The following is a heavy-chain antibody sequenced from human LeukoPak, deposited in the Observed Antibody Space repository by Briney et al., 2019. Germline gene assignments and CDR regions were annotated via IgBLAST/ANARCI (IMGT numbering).Heavy chain of an antibody. V-gene: IGHV4-31*03. Sequence: PSETLSLTCTVSGGSISSGGYYWSWIRQHPGKGLEWIGYIYYSGSTYYNPSLKSRVTISVDTSKNQFSLKLSSVTAADTAVYYCAYSSSQTYFDYWGQGTLVTVSS. D-gene: IGHD6-13*01. J-gene: IGHJ4*02. CDR2: IYYSGST. CDR3: AYSSSQTYFDY. CDR1: GGSISSGGYY.